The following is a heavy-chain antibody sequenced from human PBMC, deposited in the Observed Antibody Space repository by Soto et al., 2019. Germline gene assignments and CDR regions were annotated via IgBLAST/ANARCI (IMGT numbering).Heavy chain of an antibody. CDR3: ARVSPY. Sequence: EVQLVESGGGLVQPGGSLRLSCVASGFTFINYNMNWVRQAPGKGLEWVSYISSSAYTIYYADSVKGRFTISRDNAKNSLYLQMNNLREEDTAVYYCARVSPYWGQGTLVTVSS. CDR2: ISSSAYTI. CDR1: GFTFINYN. J-gene: IGHJ4*02. V-gene: IGHV3-48*02.